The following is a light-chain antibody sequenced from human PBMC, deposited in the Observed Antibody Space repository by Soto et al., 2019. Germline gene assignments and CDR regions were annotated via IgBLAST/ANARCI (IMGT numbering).Light chain of an antibody. CDR3: QHYNSYPWT. J-gene: IGKJ1*01. CDR1: QSISSR. CDR2: DAS. V-gene: IGKV1-5*01. Sequence: DIQMTQSPSTLSASVGDRVTITCRASQSISSRLAWYQQKPGKAPKLLIYDASSMESGDPSRFSVSGSWTEFTLTISSLQPDDFATYYCQHYNSYPWTFGQGTKVEIK.